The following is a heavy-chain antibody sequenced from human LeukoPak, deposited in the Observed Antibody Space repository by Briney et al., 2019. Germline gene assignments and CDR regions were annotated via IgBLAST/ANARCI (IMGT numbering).Heavy chain of an antibody. D-gene: IGHD3-22*01. CDR2: IYSGGNT. V-gene: IGHV3-53*01. CDR1: GFTFSSYA. Sequence: PGGSLRLSCAASGFTFSSYAMSWVRQPPGKGLEWVSVIYSGGNTYYADSVEGRISISRDNSKNTLYLQMNSLRAEDTAVYYCAREGNYYDSSGYKYDAFDIWGQGTMVTVSS. CDR3: AREGNYYDSSGYKYDAFDI. J-gene: IGHJ3*02.